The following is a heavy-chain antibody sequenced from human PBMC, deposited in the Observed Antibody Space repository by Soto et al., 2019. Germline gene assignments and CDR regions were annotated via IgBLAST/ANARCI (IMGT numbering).Heavy chain of an antibody. V-gene: IGHV3-30-3*01. CDR2: ISYDGSNK. J-gene: IGHJ5*02. D-gene: IGHD2-15*01. CDR3: ARVSALRAFDP. CDR1: GFTFSSYA. Sequence: QVQLVESGGGVVQPGRSLRLSCAASGFTFSSYAMHWVRQAPGKGLEWVALISYDGSNKYYGDSVKGRFTISRDNSKNTLYLQTTSLRADDTAVYYCARVSALRAFDPWGQGTLVTVSS.